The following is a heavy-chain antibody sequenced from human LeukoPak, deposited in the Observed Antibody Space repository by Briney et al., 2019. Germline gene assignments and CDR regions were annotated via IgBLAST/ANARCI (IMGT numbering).Heavy chain of an antibody. CDR2: ISYDGSNK. Sequence: GGSLRLSCAASGFTSSSYGMHWVRQAPGKGLEWVAVISYDGSNKYYADSVKGRFTISRDNSKNTLYLQMNSLRAEDTAVYYCARDFGTIVVVTAIVDWGQGTLVTVSS. J-gene: IGHJ4*02. V-gene: IGHV3-30*03. CDR3: ARDFGTIVVVTAIVD. D-gene: IGHD2-21*02. CDR1: GFTSSSYG.